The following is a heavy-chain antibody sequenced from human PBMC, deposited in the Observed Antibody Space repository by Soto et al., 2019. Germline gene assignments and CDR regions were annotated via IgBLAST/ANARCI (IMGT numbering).Heavy chain of an antibody. J-gene: IGHJ4*02. CDR2: IYYSGST. CDR1: GGSISSYY. CDR3: ARTSYCSGGSCYSERYHFDY. V-gene: IGHV4-59*01. D-gene: IGHD2-15*01. Sequence: SETLSLTCTVSGGSISSYYWSWIRQPPGKGLKWIGYIYYSGSTNYNPSLKSRVTISVDTSKNQFSLKLSSVTAADTAVYYCARTSYCSGGSCYSERYHFDYWGQGTLVTVS.